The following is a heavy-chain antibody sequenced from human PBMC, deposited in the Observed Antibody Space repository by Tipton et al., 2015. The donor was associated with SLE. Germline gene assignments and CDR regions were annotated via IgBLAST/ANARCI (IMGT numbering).Heavy chain of an antibody. D-gene: IGHD3-22*01. CDR1: GFTFSSVF. CDR2: ISGSSST. V-gene: IGHV3-23*01. J-gene: IGHJ3*02. CDR3: AKDLIVVVTYAFDI. Sequence: SLRLSCAASGFTFSSVFMAWVRQAPGKGLEWVSSISGSSSTYYADSMKGRFTISRDNSKNTLYLQMNSLRAEDTAVYYCAKDLIVVVTYAFDIWGQGTMVTVSS.